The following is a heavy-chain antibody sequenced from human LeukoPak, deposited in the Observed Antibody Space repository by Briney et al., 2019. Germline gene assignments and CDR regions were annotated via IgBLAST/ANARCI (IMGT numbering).Heavy chain of an antibody. D-gene: IGHD3-10*01. J-gene: IGHJ4*02. CDR1: GYSFSSYW. CDR2: IYPGDSDT. Sequence: GESLKIACKGSGYSFSSYWIAWVRQMPGKGLEWMGIIYPGDSDTTYSPSFQGQVTISADKSISTAYLQWSSLKASDTAMYFCARRRSSTLIDYWGQGTLVTVSS. V-gene: IGHV5-51*01. CDR3: ARRRSSTLIDY.